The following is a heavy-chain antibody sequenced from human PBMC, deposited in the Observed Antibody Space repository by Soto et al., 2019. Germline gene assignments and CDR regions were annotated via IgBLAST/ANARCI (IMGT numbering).Heavy chain of an antibody. CDR1: GFTFSSYW. D-gene: IGHD6-19*01. CDR3: VRGEGGWETY. Sequence: EVQLMESGGGLVQPGGSLRLSCAASGFTFSSYWMHWVRQAPGKGLVWVSRINRDGSSTTYADSVKGRFTISRDNAKNTLYLQMNSLRAEDTAVYYCVRGEGGWETYWGQGTLVTVSS. V-gene: IGHV3-74*01. J-gene: IGHJ4*02. CDR2: INRDGSST.